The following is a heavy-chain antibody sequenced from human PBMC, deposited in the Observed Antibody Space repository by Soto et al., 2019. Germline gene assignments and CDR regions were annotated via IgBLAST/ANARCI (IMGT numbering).Heavy chain of an antibody. D-gene: IGHD5-12*01. CDR1: GVTFSSYA. CDR2: ISGSGGST. CDR3: AKDQQAASGYPEGFDY. V-gene: IGHV3-23*01. Sequence: GGSLRLSCAASGVTFSSYAMSWVRQAPGKGLEWVSAISGSGGSTYYADSVKGRFTISRDNSKNTLYLQMNSLRAEDTAVYYCAKDQQAASGYPEGFDYWGQGTLVTVSS. J-gene: IGHJ4*02.